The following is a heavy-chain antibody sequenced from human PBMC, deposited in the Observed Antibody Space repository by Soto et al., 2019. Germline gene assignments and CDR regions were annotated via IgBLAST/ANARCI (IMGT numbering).Heavy chain of an antibody. CDR1: GGSFSGYY. CDR2: INHRRST. V-gene: IGHV4-34*01. D-gene: IGHD3-10*01. Sequence: PSETLSLTCAVYGGSFSGYYWGWIRQPPGKGLEWIEEINHRRSTNYNPSLKSRVTISGDTSKNQFSLKLSSVTAADTAVYYCARSWFGEYFDYWGQGTLVTVSS. CDR3: ARSWFGEYFDY. J-gene: IGHJ4*02.